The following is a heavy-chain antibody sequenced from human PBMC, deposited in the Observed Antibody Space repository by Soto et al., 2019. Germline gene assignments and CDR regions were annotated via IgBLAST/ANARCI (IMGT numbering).Heavy chain of an antibody. Sequence: GESLKISCKGSGYSFTSYWIRCVRQMPGKGLEWMGRIDPRDSYTNYSPSFQGHVTISADKASSTAYLQWSSLKASDTAMYYCARLAVPAATVGPANVWGQGTTVTVSS. V-gene: IGHV5-10-1*01. CDR1: GYSFTSYW. J-gene: IGHJ6*02. CDR3: ARLAVPAATVGPANV. CDR2: IDPRDSYT. D-gene: IGHD2-2*01.